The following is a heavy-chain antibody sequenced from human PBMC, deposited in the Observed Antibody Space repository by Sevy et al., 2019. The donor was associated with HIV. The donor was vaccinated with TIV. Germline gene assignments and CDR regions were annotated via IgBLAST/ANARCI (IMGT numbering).Heavy chain of an antibody. J-gene: IGHJ4*02. V-gene: IGHV3-48*02. CDR3: ARPYCSGDDCYSELDY. CDR1: GFNFRNYS. D-gene: IGHD2-15*01. CDR2: ISSGSGTI. Sequence: GGSLRLSCAASGFNFRNYSMTWVRQAPGKGLDWVSYISSGSGTIHYADSVKDRFTSSRDNAKNSLFLQMNSLRDEDTAIYYCARPYCSGDDCYSELDYWGQGILVTVSS.